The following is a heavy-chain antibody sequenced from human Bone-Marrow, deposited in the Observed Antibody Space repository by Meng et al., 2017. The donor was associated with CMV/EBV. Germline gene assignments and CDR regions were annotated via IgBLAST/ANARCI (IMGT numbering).Heavy chain of an antibody. CDR1: GFTFSSYA. V-gene: IGHV3-30-3*01. D-gene: IGHD3-10*01. Sequence: GESLKISCAASGFTFSSYAMHWVRQAPGKGLEWVAVISYDGNNKYYADPVKGRFTISRDNSKNTLYLQMNSLRAEDTAVYYCARGGRFGEINWGQGTLVTVSS. CDR3: ARGGRFGEIN. J-gene: IGHJ4*02. CDR2: ISYDGNNK.